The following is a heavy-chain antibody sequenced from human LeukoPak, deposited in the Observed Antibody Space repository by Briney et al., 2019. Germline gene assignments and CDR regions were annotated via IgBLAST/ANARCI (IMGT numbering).Heavy chain of an antibody. D-gene: IGHD3-9*01. CDR3: ARAIILSGSRAYYYYYGMDV. J-gene: IGHJ6*04. V-gene: IGHV3-64*01. CDR1: GFTFSSYA. Sequence: GGSLTLSCAASGFTFSSYAMHWIRQAPEKGLEYVSAISSNGGSTYYANSVKGRFTISRDNSKNTLYLQMGSLRAEDMAVYYCARAIILSGSRAYYYYYGMDVWGKGTTVTVSS. CDR2: ISSNGGST.